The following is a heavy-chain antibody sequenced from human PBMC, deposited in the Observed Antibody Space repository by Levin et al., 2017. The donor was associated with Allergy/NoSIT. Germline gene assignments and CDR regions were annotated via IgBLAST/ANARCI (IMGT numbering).Heavy chain of an antibody. Sequence: ASVKVSCKASGGTFSSNGISWVRQAPGQGPEWVGRIIPILDITDYALSFQGRVTITADTSTSTAYMELSSLSSDDTAVYYCARVPDNSGYYYHIFEVWGQGTLVTVSS. J-gene: IGHJ4*02. CDR3: ARVPDNSGYYYHIFEV. CDR2: IIPILDIT. V-gene: IGHV1-69*04. CDR1: GGTFSSNG. D-gene: IGHD3-22*01.